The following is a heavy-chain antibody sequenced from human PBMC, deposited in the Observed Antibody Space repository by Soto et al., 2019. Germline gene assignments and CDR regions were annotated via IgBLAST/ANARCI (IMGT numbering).Heavy chain of an antibody. Sequence: PSETLSLTCTVSGGSISSGDYYWSWIRQPPGKGLEWIGYIYYSGSTYYNPSLKSRVTISVDTSRNQFALQLTSVTAADTALYYCARVSNEYGGNGAFDYWGLGTLVTVSS. V-gene: IGHV4-30-4*02. CDR2: IYYSGST. J-gene: IGHJ4*02. D-gene: IGHD4-17*01. CDR3: ARVSNEYGGNGAFDY. CDR1: GGSISSGDYY.